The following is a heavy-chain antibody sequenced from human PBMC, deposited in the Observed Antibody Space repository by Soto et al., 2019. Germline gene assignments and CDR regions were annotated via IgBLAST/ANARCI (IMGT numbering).Heavy chain of an antibody. V-gene: IGHV3-30*18. Sequence: IGYGRHRVLKETGKELEWVIAISFDGRNTDYADSVKGRFTISRDNSKNTLYLQMTSLRAEDTAVYYCAKQIFSGSYYIVGTGAHFAYWGQGTLVTVSS. J-gene: IGHJ4*02. D-gene: IGHD3-10*01. CDR1: IGYG. CDR3: AKQIFSGSYYIVGTGAHFAY. CDR2: ISFDGRNT.